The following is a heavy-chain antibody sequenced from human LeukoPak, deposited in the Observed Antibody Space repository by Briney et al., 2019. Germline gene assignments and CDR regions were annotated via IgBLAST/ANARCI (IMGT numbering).Heavy chain of an antibody. CDR2: INSDGSST. Sequence: GGSLRLSCAASGFTFSSNWMDWVRPGPGKGLVWVSRINSDGSSTRYADSVKGRFTISRDNAKNTLYLQMNSLRAEDTAVYYCARAAAGLDYWGQGTLVTVSS. J-gene: IGHJ4*02. V-gene: IGHV3-74*01. D-gene: IGHD6-13*01. CDR1: GFTFSSNW. CDR3: ARAAAGLDY.